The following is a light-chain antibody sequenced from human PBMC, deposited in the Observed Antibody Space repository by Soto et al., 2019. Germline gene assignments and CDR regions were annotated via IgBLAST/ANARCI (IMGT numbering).Light chain of an antibody. CDR3: CSYAGRSTLV. V-gene: IGLV2-23*01. Sequence: QSVLTQPASVSGSPGQSITISCTGSSSDVGSYNLVSWHQQYPGKAPKLMIYEGSKRRSGVSNRFSGSKSGNTASLTISGLQAEDEADYYCCSYAGRSTLVFGGGTKLTVL. CDR1: SSDVGSYNL. J-gene: IGLJ3*02. CDR2: EGS.